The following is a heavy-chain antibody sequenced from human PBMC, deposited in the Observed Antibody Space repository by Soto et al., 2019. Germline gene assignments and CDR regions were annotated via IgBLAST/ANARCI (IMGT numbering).Heavy chain of an antibody. CDR1: GFIFSRYS. Sequence: GGTLRLSCAVSGFIFSRYSMNWVRQAPGKGLEWVSSIGTSGSYIYDTDSVKGRFTISRDNTKDSLYLQMNSLRAEDTAIYYCARGSAFIGLDYWGQGT. V-gene: IGHV3-21*01. CDR2: IGTSGSYI. CDR3: ARGSAFIGLDY. D-gene: IGHD1-26*01. J-gene: IGHJ4*02.